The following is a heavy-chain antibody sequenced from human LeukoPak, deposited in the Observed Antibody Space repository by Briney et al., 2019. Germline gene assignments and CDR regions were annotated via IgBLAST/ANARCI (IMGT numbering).Heavy chain of an antibody. CDR2: FDPEDGET. D-gene: IGHD3-9*01. J-gene: IGHJ6*02. CDR1: GYTLTELS. Sequence: ASVKVSCKVSGYTLTELSMHWVRQAPGKGLEWMGGFDPEDGETIYAQKFQGRVTMTEDTSTDTAYMELSSLRSEDTAVYYCATEGLYDILTGSRGIDVWGQGTTVTVSS. CDR3: ATEGLYDILTGSRGIDV. V-gene: IGHV1-24*01.